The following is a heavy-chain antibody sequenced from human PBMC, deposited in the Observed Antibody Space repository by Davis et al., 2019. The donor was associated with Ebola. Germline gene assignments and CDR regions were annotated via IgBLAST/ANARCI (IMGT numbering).Heavy chain of an antibody. CDR2: IGTAGDT. V-gene: IGHV3-13*01. Sequence: GESLKISCAASGFTFRTYDMHWVRQTTGKGLEWVSVIGTAGDTYYRGSVKGRFTISRENARNSSYLQMNSLTAGDTAVYYCARAQFGDVVLDYWGQGTLVTVSS. CDR3: ARAQFGDVVLDY. D-gene: IGHD4-17*01. CDR1: GFTFRTYD. J-gene: IGHJ4*02.